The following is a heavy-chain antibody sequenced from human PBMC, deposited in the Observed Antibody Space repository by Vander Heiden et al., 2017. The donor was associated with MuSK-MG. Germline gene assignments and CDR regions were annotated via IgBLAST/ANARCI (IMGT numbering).Heavy chain of an antibody. D-gene: IGHD3-10*01. J-gene: IGHJ6*02. V-gene: IGHV4-34*01. CDR2: INHSGST. Sequence: QVQLQQFGAGLLKPSETLSLTCAVYGGSFSGYYWGWIRQPPGKGLEWIGEINHSGSTNYNPSLKSRVTISVDTSKNQFSLKLSSVTAADTAVYYCARGRRVRGVSLVNYYYGMDVWGQGTTVTVSS. CDR1: GGSFSGYY. CDR3: ARGRRVRGVSLVNYYYGMDV.